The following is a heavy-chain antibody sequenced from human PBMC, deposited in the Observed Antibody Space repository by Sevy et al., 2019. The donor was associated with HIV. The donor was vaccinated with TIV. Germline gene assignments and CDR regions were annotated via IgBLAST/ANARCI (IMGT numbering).Heavy chain of an antibody. CDR2: INHSGST. V-gene: IGHV4-34*01. Sequence: SETLSLTCAVYGGSFSGYYWSWIRQPPGKGLEWIGEINHSGSTNYNPSLKSRVTISVDTSKNQFSLKLSAVTAADTSVYYWARGEGEDAFDIWGQGTMVTVSS. J-gene: IGHJ3*02. CDR1: GGSFSGYY. D-gene: IGHD3-16*01. CDR3: ARGEGEDAFDI.